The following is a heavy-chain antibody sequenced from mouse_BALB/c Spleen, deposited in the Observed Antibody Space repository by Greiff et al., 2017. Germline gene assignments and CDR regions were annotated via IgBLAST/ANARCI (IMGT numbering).Heavy chain of an antibody. CDR2: INPSNGGT. Sequence: VKLQESGAELVKPGASVKLSCKASGYTFTSYYMYWVKQRPGQGLEWIGEINPSNGGTTFNEKFKSKATLTVDKSSSTAYMQLSSLTSEDSAVDYCSSYYYGSTWFAYWGQGTLVTVSA. V-gene: IGHV1S81*02. D-gene: IGHD1-1*01. CDR1: GYTFTSYY. J-gene: IGHJ3*01. CDR3: SSYYYGSTWFAY.